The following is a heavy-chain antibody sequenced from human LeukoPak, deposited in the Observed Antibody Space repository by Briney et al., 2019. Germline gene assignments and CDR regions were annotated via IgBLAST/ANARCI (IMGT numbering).Heavy chain of an antibody. Sequence: SEKVSCKASGGTFSSYAISWVRQAPGQGLEWMGGIIPIFGTANYAQKFQGRVTITADESTSTAYMELSSLRSEDTAVYYCARDQRPYYYDSSGYCTLDYWGQGTLVTVSS. V-gene: IGHV1-69*13. J-gene: IGHJ4*02. CDR2: IIPIFGTA. CDR3: ARDQRPYYYDSSGYCTLDY. D-gene: IGHD3-22*01. CDR1: GGTFSSYA.